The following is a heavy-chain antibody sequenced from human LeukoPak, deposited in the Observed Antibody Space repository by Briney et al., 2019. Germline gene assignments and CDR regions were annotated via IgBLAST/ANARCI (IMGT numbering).Heavy chain of an antibody. Sequence: SETLSLTCAVYGGSFSGYYWSWIRQPPGKGLEWIGEINHSGSTNYNPSLKSRVTISVDTSKNQFSLKLSSVTAADTAAYYCARARQWLRSNFDYWGQGTLVTVSS. CDR3: ARARQWLRSNFDY. V-gene: IGHV4-34*01. CDR1: GGSFSGYY. CDR2: INHSGST. J-gene: IGHJ4*02. D-gene: IGHD5-12*01.